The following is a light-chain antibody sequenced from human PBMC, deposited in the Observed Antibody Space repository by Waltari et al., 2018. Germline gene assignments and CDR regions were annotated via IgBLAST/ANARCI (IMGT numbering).Light chain of an antibody. CDR3: SSQSSNNVVL. CDR2: DVS. J-gene: IGLJ3*02. V-gene: IGLV2-14*03. CDR1: SSDVGTYNP. Sequence: QSALTPPASVSGSPGPSITIPCPGTSSDVGTYNPFSWYQDHPGQSPKVIIYDVSDRPSGVSARFSASKSGNTASLTISGLQAEDEADYYCSSQSSNNVVLFGGGTKVTVL.